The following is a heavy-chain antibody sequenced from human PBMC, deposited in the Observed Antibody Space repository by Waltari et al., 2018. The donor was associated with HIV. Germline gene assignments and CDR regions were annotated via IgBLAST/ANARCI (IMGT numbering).Heavy chain of an antibody. Sequence: EVQLVVSGGGLVQPGRSLRLSCAAPGFIVENFVMHWVRQCPGKGLEWVSLISSNSKTKGYADSVKGRFTISRDNARDSLYLQMNSLRVEDTAFYYCACSDEYYGGDGGAFDIWSQGTMVTVSS. CDR3: ACSDEYYGGDGGAFDI. CDR2: ISSNSKTK. CDR1: GFIVENFV. J-gene: IGHJ3*02. D-gene: IGHD2-21*02. V-gene: IGHV3-9*01.